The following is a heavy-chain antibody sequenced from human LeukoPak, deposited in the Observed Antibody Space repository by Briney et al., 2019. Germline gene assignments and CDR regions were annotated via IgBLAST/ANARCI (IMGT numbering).Heavy chain of an antibody. Sequence: PSETLSLTCNVSGASMSNYYWVWIRQPPGKGLEWIGEINHSGSTNYNPSLKSRVTISIDTSKNQFSLKLSSVTAADTAIYYCARPFLRFSSGWHFDYWGQGILVTVSS. V-gene: IGHV4-34*01. J-gene: IGHJ4*02. D-gene: IGHD6-19*01. CDR3: ARPFLRFSSGWHFDY. CDR2: INHSGST. CDR1: GASMSNYY.